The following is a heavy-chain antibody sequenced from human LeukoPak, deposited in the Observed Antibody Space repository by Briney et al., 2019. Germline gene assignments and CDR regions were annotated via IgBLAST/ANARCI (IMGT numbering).Heavy chain of an antibody. Sequence: ASVKVSCKASGYTFTNYGITWVRQAPGQGLEWMGWISVYYGNTVYTHSLQGKVTMTTDTSTSTVYMELRSLRSDDTAMYYCARVVSGSYYHLDYWGQGTLVTVSS. CDR3: ARVVSGSYYHLDY. D-gene: IGHD1-26*01. V-gene: IGHV1-18*01. CDR2: ISVYYGNT. CDR1: GYTFTNYG. J-gene: IGHJ4*02.